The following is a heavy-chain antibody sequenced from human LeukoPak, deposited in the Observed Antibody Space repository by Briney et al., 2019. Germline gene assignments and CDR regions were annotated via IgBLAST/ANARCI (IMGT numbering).Heavy chain of an antibody. CDR2: INSNSGDT. CDR3: ASGAEGY. Sequence: ASVKVSCKASGYTFTAYYVYWVRQAPGQGLEWMGWINSNSGDTKYVQKFQGRVIMTRDTSISTAYMELSSLRSDDTAVYYCASGAEGYWGQGTLVTVSS. J-gene: IGHJ4*02. D-gene: IGHD3-16*01. V-gene: IGHV1-2*02. CDR1: GYTFTAYY.